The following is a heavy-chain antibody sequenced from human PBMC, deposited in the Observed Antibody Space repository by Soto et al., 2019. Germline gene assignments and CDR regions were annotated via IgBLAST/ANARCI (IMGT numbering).Heavy chain of an antibody. D-gene: IGHD6-6*01. J-gene: IGHJ4*02. CDR1: GFTFDDYA. CDR2: ISWNSGSI. Sequence: DVQLVESGGGLVQPGRSLRLSCAASGFTFDDYAMHWVRQAPGKGLEWVSGISWNSGSIGYADSVKGRFTISRDNAKNSLYLQMNSLRAEDTALYYCAKATRDSSSSYYFDYWGQGTLVTVSS. V-gene: IGHV3-9*01. CDR3: AKATRDSSSSYYFDY.